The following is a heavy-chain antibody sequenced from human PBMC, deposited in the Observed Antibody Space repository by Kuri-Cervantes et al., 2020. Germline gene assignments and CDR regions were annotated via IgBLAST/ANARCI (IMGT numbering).Heavy chain of an antibody. CDR1: GGSISSYY. D-gene: IGHD6-19*01. CDR3: ARGGHSGRFDP. CDR2: ISSSGSII. J-gene: IGHJ5*02. Sequence: GGSLRLSCTVSGGSISSYYWSWIRQAPGKGLEWVAYISSSGSIISYTDSVKGRFTISRDNAKNSLYLQMNSLRAEDTAVYYCARGGHSGRFDPWGQGTLVTVSS. V-gene: IGHV3-11*04.